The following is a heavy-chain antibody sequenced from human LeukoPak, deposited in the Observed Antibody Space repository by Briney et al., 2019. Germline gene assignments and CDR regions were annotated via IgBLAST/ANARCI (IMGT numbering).Heavy chain of an antibody. CDR3: ARDFSSSWYSYGFYFDY. CDR1: GFTFSSYS. CDR2: ISTSSSYI. D-gene: IGHD6-13*01. V-gene: IGHV3-21*01. J-gene: IGHJ4*02. Sequence: GGSLRLSCAASGFTFSSYSMNWVRQAPGKGLEWVSSISTSSSYIYYADSVKGRFTISRDNAKNSLYLQMNSLRAEDTAVYYCARDFSSSWYSYGFYFDYWGQGTLVTVSS.